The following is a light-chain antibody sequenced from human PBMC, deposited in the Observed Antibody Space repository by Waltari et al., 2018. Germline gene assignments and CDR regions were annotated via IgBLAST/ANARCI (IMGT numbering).Light chain of an antibody. V-gene: IGLV2-23*02. CDR2: EVT. J-gene: IGLJ3*02. CDR3: CSYAGSSTV. CDR1: DSYVGTYNL. Sequence: QSALTQPASVSGSPGQSITISCTGSDSYVGTYNLFSWYQQHPGKAPKLMIYEVTKRPSGVTNRFSGSKSGNTASLTISGLQAEDEADYYCCSYAGSSTVFGGGTKLTVL.